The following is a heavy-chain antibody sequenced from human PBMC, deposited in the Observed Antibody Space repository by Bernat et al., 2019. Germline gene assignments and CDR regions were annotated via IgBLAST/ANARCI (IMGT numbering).Heavy chain of an antibody. CDR3: AREGTYCDFWSGYYTKNNLFDP. D-gene: IGHD3-3*01. V-gene: IGHV1-18*01. J-gene: IGHJ5*02. Sequence: QVQLVQSGAEVKKPGASVKVSCKASGYTFTSYGISWVRQAPGQGLEWMGWISAYNGNTNYAQKLQGRVTMTTDTSTSTAYMELRSLRSDDTAVYYCAREGTYCDFWSGYYTKNNLFDPWGQGTLVTVSS. CDR2: ISAYNGNT. CDR1: GYTFTSYG.